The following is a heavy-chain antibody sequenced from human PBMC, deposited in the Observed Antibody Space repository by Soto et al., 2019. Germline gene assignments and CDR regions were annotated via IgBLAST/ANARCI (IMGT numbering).Heavy chain of an antibody. Sequence: QVQLVQSGAEVKKPGASVKVSCKASGYTFSSYRISWVRQAPGQGPEWMGWIHAYNGDTKYAQKFQDRLIMTTVTSPGPAYMALRRPTSDDTAVYFCARAAYGDDDYWGQGSLVTVSS. V-gene: IGHV1-18*01. D-gene: IGHD4-17*01. J-gene: IGHJ4*02. CDR2: IHAYNGDT. CDR3: ARAAYGDDDY. CDR1: GYTFSSYR.